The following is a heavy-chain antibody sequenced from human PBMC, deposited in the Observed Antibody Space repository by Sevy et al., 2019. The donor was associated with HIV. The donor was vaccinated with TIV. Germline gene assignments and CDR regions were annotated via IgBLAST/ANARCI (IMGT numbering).Heavy chain of an antibody. V-gene: IGHV3-21*01. CDR2: ISSTGNTI. CDR1: GFTFNIYS. J-gene: IGHJ4*02. Sequence: GGSLRLSCATSGFTFNIYSMNWVRQAPGKGLEWVSSISSTGNTIYYADSVRGRFTVSRDNAENSLYLQMYSLRAEDTAVYYCARFYDYWGQGTLVTVSS. CDR3: ARFYDY.